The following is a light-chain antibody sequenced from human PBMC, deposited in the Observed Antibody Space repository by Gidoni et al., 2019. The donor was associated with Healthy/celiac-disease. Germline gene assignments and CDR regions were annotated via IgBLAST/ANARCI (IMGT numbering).Light chain of an antibody. CDR2: EVS. Sequence: DIVMTQTPLSLSVTPGQPAAIDCNSSQSRLHSDGKTYLYWYLQKPGQPPQLLIYEVSNRFSGVPDRCIGSGSGTDVSLKISRVEAEDVVVYYCMQSIQLLLITFGQGTRLEIK. CDR3: MQSIQLLLIT. V-gene: IGKV2D-29*01. CDR1: QSRLHSDGKTY. J-gene: IGKJ5*01.